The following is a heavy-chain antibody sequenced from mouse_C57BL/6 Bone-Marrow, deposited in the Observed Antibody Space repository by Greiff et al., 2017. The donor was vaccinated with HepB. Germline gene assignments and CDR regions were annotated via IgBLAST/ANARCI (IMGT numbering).Heavy chain of an antibody. Sequence: VQLQQSGAELARPGASVKLSCKASGYTFTSYGISWVKQRTGQGLEWIGEIYPRSGNTYYNEKFKGKATITSDKSSNTAYMELRSLTSEYSAVYFSAIYYGSSHPYYFDYWGQGTTLTVSS. CDR1: GYTFTSYG. J-gene: IGHJ2*01. D-gene: IGHD1-1*01. V-gene: IGHV1-81*01. CDR3: AIYYGSSHPYYFDY. CDR2: IYPRSGNT.